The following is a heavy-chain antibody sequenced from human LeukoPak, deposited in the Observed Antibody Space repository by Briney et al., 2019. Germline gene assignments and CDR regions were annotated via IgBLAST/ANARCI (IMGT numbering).Heavy chain of an antibody. CDR1: GGSISSYY. CDR2: IYYSGST. J-gene: IGHJ3*02. V-gene: IGHV4-59*01. Sequence: SETLSLTXTVSGGSISSYYWSWIRQPPGKGLEWIGYIYYSGSTNYNPSLKSRVTISVDTSKNQFPLKLSSVTAADTAVYYCARGEWELDAFDIWGQGTMVTVSS. D-gene: IGHD1-26*01. CDR3: ARGEWELDAFDI.